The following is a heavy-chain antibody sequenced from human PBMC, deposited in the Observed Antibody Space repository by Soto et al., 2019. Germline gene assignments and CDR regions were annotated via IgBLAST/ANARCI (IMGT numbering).Heavy chain of an antibody. CDR3: AKEMYYYDSSGYPGYYGMDV. Sequence: GGSLRLSCAASGVTFSSYAMSWVRQAPGKGLEWVSAISGSGGSTYYADSVKGRFTISRDNSKNTLYLQMNSLRAEDTAVYYCAKEMYYYDSSGYPGYYGMDVWGQGTTVTVSS. CDR2: ISGSGGST. CDR1: GVTFSSYA. J-gene: IGHJ6*02. D-gene: IGHD3-22*01. V-gene: IGHV3-23*01.